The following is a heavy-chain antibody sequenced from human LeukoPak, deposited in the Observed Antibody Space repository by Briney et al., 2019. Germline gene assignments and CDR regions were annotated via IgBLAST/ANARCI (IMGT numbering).Heavy chain of an antibody. J-gene: IGHJ5*02. CDR3: AREGCSGGSCFSDGHWFDP. V-gene: IGHV4-31*03. CDR2: IYYSGST. D-gene: IGHD2-15*01. Sequence: PSQTLSLTCTVSGDSISSGDYYWSWIRQHPGKGLEWIGYIYYSGSTYYNPSLKSRVSVSVDTSRNQFSLKLTSVTAADTAVYYCAREGCSGGSCFSDGHWFDPWGQGTLVTVSS. CDR1: GDSISSGDYY.